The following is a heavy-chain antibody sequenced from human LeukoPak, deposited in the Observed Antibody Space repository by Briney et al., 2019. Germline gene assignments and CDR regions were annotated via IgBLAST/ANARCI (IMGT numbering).Heavy chain of an antibody. D-gene: IGHD6-6*01. CDR3: ARAYSSSSGVDYYYYMDV. J-gene: IGHJ6*03. CDR1: GYTFTGYY. Sequence: SVKVSCKASGYTFTGYYMHWVRQAPGQGLEWMGGIIPIFGTANYAQKFQGRVTITTDESTSTAYMELSSLRSEDTAVYYCARAYSSSSGVDYYYYMDVWGKGTTATVSS. CDR2: IIPIFGTA. V-gene: IGHV1-69*05.